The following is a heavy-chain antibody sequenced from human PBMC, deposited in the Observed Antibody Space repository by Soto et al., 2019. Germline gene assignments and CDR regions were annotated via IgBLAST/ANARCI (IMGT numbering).Heavy chain of an antibody. Sequence: QVQLVESGGGVVQPGRSLRLSCAASGFTFSSYGMHWVRQAPGKGLEWVAVISYDGSNKYYADSVKGRFTISRDNSKNTLYLQMNSLRAEDTAVYYCAKEEGAYYYYCGMDVWGQGTTVTVSS. J-gene: IGHJ6*02. CDR3: AKEEGAYYYYCGMDV. CDR1: GFTFSSYG. CDR2: ISYDGSNK. V-gene: IGHV3-30*18.